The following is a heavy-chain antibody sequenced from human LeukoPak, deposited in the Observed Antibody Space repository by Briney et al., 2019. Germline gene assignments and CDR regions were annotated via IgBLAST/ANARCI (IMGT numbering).Heavy chain of an antibody. D-gene: IGHD3-22*01. Sequence: SETLSLTCAVSGGSISSSNWWSWVRQPPGKGLEWIGEIYHSGSTNYNPSLKSRVTISVDTSKNQFSLKLSSVTAADTAVYYCARVVYDSSGYYLDYWGQGTLVTVSS. V-gene: IGHV4-4*02. CDR3: ARVVYDSSGYYLDY. CDR2: IYHSGST. CDR1: GGSISSSNW. J-gene: IGHJ4*02.